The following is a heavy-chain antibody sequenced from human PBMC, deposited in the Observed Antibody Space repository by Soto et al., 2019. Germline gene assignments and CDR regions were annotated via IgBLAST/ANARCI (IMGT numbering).Heavy chain of an antibody. J-gene: IGHJ5*02. CDR2: IYPGDSDT. D-gene: IGHD2-2*01. CDR3: ARGYCTTTICDPWFDP. Sequence: LGESLKISCTGVGYSFTSYWIGWVRQMPGKGLEWMGIIYPGDSDTRYGPSFQGQVTISADKSITTAYLQWSSLKASDTAMYYCARGYCTTTICDPWFDPWGQGTLVTVSS. V-gene: IGHV5-51*01. CDR1: GYSFTSYW.